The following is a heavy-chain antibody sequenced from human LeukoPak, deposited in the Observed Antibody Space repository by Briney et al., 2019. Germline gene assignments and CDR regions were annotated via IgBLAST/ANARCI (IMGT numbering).Heavy chain of an antibody. J-gene: IGHJ4*02. Sequence: GGSLRLSCAASGLTVSSSYMSWVRQAPGKGLEWVSIIYNDGSTYYADSMKGRFTISRDNAKNSLYLQMNSLRAEDTAVYYCARVVRTGTTRGFDYWGQGTLVTVSS. CDR3: ARVVRTGTTRGFDY. CDR1: GLTVSSSY. CDR2: IYNDGST. D-gene: IGHD1-1*01. V-gene: IGHV3-53*01.